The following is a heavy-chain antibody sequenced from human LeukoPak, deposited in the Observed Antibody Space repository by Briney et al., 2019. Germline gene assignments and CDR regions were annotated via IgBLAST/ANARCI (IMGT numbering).Heavy chain of an antibody. D-gene: IGHD3-22*01. Sequence: ASVKVSCKASGYTFTSYSISWVRQAPGQGLEWMGWISAYNGNTNYAQKLQGRVTMTTDTPTSTAYMELSSLRSGDTAVYYCHYYDSSGYYERSGWFDPWGQGTLVTVSS. CDR3: HYYDSSGYYERSGWFDP. J-gene: IGHJ5*02. CDR1: GYTFTSYS. CDR2: ISAYNGNT. V-gene: IGHV1-18*01.